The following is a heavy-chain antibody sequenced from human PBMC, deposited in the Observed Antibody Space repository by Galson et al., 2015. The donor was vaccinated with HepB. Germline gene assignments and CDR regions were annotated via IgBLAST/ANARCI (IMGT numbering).Heavy chain of an antibody. Sequence: SVKVSCKASGYTFTGYYMHWVRQAPGQGLEWMGWINPNSGGTNYAQKFQGRVTMTRDTSISTAYIELSRLRSDDTAVYYCAGPPGDCSSTSCYGRYYYYYYYMDVWGKGTTVTVSS. J-gene: IGHJ6*03. CDR2: INPNSGGT. CDR3: AGPPGDCSSTSCYGRYYYYYYYMDV. CDR1: GYTFTGYY. D-gene: IGHD2-2*01. V-gene: IGHV1-2*02.